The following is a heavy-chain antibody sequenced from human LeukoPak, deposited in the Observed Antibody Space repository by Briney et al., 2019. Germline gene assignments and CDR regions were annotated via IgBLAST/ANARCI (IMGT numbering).Heavy chain of an antibody. Sequence: GGSLRLSCAASGFTFSSYAMSWVRQAPGKGLGWVASINPDGSEKYSVDSVEGRFTISRDNAKNLLYLQVNSLRVEDTAFYYCARDLAYSRLDYWGQGMLVTVSS. CDR2: INPDGSEK. J-gene: IGHJ4*02. CDR1: GFTFSSYA. CDR3: ARDLAYSRLDY. D-gene: IGHD5-18*01. V-gene: IGHV3-7*01.